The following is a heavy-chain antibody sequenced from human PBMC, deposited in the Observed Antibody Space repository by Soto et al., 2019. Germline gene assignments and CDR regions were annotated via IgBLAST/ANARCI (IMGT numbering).Heavy chain of an antibody. J-gene: IGHJ4*02. CDR3: ARYPRSIAARGLQDY. V-gene: IGHV1-18*01. CDR1: GYTFTSYG. D-gene: IGHD6-6*01. CDR2: ISAYNGNT. Sequence: GPSVKVSCKASGYTFTSYGISWVRQAPGQGLEWMGWISAYNGNTNYAQKLQGRVTMTTDTSTNTAHMELRSLRSDDTAVYYCARYPRSIAARGLQDYWGQGTLVTVSS.